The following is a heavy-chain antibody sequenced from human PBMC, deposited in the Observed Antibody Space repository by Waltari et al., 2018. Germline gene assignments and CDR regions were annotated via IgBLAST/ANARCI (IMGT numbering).Heavy chain of an antibody. J-gene: IGHJ4*02. V-gene: IGHV4-34*01. Sequence: QVQLQQWGAGLLKPSETLSLTCAVYGGSLRGYYWSLIRQPPGKGLEWIVEINHSGSTNYNPSLKSRVTISGDTSKNQFSLKLSSVTAADTAGYYCARTYYDSSCAHDYWGQGTLVTVSS. D-gene: IGHD3-22*01. CDR1: GGSLRGYY. CDR3: ARTYYDSSCAHDY. CDR2: INHSGST.